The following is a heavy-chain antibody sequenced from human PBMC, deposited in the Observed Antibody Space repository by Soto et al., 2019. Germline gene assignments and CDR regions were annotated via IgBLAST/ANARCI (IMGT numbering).Heavy chain of an antibody. CDR1: GFTFSSYA. CDR2: ISYDGSNK. V-gene: IGHV3-30-3*01. Sequence: QVQLVESGGGVVQPGRSLRLSCAASGFTFSSYAMHWVRQAPGKGLEWVAVISYDGSNKYYADSVKGRFTISRDNXKNTLYLQMNSLRAEDTAVYYCARGGYDSPYGMDVWGQGTTVTVSS. J-gene: IGHJ6*02. CDR3: ARGGYDSPYGMDV. D-gene: IGHD5-12*01.